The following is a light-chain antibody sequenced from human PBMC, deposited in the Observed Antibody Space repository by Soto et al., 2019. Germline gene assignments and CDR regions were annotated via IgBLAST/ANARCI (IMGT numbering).Light chain of an antibody. J-gene: IGKJ5*01. Sequence: EIVLTQSPATLSLSPGDRATLSCRASQSVSGSYLAWYQQKPGQAPRLLMYGASNRATGIPDRFSGSGSGTDFTLTISSLQSEDFAVYSCQQYNNWPPITFGQGTRLEIK. V-gene: IGKV3D-7*01. CDR1: QSVSGSY. CDR3: QQYNNWPPIT. CDR2: GAS.